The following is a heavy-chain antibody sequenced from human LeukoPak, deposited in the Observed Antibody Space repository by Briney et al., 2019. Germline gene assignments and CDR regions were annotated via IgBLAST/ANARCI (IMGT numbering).Heavy chain of an antibody. Sequence: GRSLRLSCAASGFTFSSYAVHWVRQAPGKGLEWVAVISYDGSNKYYADSVKGRFTISRDNSKNTLYLQMNSLRAEDTAVYYCARDLGYDYYDSSGYENWFDPWGQGTLVTVSS. D-gene: IGHD3-22*01. CDR3: ARDLGYDYYDSSGYENWFDP. V-gene: IGHV3-30-3*01. J-gene: IGHJ5*02. CDR1: GFTFSSYA. CDR2: ISYDGSNK.